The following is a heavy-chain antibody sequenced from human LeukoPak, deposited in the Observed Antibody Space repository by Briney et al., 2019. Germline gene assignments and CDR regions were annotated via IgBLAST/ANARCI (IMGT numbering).Heavy chain of an antibody. CDR3: ARDDNYGIFVNVDY. V-gene: IGHV1-18*01. CDR2: ISAYNGNT. CDR1: GYTFTNYG. J-gene: IGHJ4*02. Sequence: ASVKVSCKASGYTFTNYGISWVRQAPGQGLEWMGWISAYNGNTHYAQNLQGRVTMTTDTSTSTAYMELSSLRSDDTAVYYCARDDNYGIFVNVDYWGQGTLVTVSS. D-gene: IGHD4-11*01.